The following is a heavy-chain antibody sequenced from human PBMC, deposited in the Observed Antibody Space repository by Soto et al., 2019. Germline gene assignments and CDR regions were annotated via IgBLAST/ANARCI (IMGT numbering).Heavy chain of an antibody. Sequence: SVKVSCKASGGTFSSYAISWVRQAPGQGLEWMGGIIPIFGTANYAQKFQGRVTITADESTSTAYMELSSLRSEDTAVYYCARSYCSSTRCYLPHDAFDIWGQGTMVTV. CDR3: ARSYCSSTRCYLPHDAFDI. CDR1: GGTFSSYA. J-gene: IGHJ3*02. D-gene: IGHD2-2*01. V-gene: IGHV1-69*13. CDR2: IIPIFGTA.